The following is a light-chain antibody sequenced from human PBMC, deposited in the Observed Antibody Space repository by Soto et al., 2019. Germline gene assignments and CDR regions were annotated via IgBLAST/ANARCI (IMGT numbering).Light chain of an antibody. CDR3: QHYGNSPTWT. CDR1: QSITTGY. J-gene: IGKJ1*01. Sequence: EIVLTQSPGSLSLSPGERATLSCRASQSITTGYLAWYQQKPGQAPRPLIYGASNRASGVPGRFSGSGSGTDFTLTISRLEPEDFALYYCQHYGNSPTWTFGQGTKVEVK. V-gene: IGKV3-20*01. CDR2: GAS.